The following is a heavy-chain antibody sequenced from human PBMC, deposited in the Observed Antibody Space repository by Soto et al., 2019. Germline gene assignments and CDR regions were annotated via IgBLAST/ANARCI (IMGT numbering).Heavy chain of an antibody. CDR1: GFTFSSYD. J-gene: IGHJ3*02. D-gene: IGHD4-17*01. V-gene: IGHV3-13*01. Sequence: EVQLVESGGGLVQPGGSLRLSCAASGFTFSSYDMHWVRQATGKGLEWVSAIGTAGDTYYPGSVKGGFTISRENAKNSLYLQMNSLRAEDTAVYYCARDRGAHDYCDLGAFDIWGQGTMVTVSS. CDR3: ARDRGAHDYCDLGAFDI. CDR2: IGTAGDT.